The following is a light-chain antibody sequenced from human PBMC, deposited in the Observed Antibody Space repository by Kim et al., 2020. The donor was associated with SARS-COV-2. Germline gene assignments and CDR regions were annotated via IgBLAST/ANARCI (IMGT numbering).Light chain of an antibody. CDR3: ATWDDSLNGWV. Sequence: QSVLTQAPSTSGTPGQEITISCSGGSSNIGVNLVNWYQHLPGTAPKLLSSSNSRRPAGVPDRFSGSKSGTSASLAIRGLQSEDEADYYCATWDDSLNGWVFGGGTKVTVL. V-gene: IGLV1-44*01. CDR1: SSNIGVNL. J-gene: IGLJ2*01. CDR2: SNS.